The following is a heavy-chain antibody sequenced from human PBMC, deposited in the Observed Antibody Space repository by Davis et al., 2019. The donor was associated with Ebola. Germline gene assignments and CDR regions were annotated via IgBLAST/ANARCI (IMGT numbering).Heavy chain of an antibody. CDR3: AKSAGTPGWFGP. D-gene: IGHD1-1*01. V-gene: IGHV3-23*01. J-gene: IGHJ5*02. CDR2: ISATGGST. CDR1: GFTFSSDA. Sequence: GESLKISCAASGFTFSSDAMSWVRQAPGKGLEWVSVISATGGSTYYADSVKGRFTISRDNSKNTLYMETNSLRAEDTALYYCAKSAGTPGWFGPWGQGTLVTVSS.